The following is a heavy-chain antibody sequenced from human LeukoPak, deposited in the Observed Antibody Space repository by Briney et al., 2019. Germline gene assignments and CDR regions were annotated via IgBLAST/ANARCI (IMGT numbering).Heavy chain of an antibody. D-gene: IGHD3-3*01. Sequence: GGSLRLSCAASGFTFSDYYMSWIRQAPGKGLEWVSYISSSGSTIYYADSVKGRFTTSRDNAKNSLYLQMNSLRAEDTAVYYCARSVDYDFWSEDIGLEYWGQGTLVTVSS. CDR3: ARSVDYDFWSEDIGLEY. V-gene: IGHV3-11*04. J-gene: IGHJ4*02. CDR1: GFTFSDYY. CDR2: ISSSGSTI.